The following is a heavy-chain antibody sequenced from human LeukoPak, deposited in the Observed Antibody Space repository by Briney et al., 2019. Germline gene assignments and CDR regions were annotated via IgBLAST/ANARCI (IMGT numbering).Heavy chain of an antibody. CDR2: ISSSSTI. Sequence: GGSLRLSCAASGFTFSSYWMSWVRQAPGNGLEWVSYISSSSTIYYADSVKGRFTISRDNAKNSLYLQMNSLRAEDTAVYYCARANNSSSWYGISCYYYYYMDVWGKGTTVTVSS. CDR1: GFTFSSYW. V-gene: IGHV3-48*04. J-gene: IGHJ6*03. D-gene: IGHD6-13*01. CDR3: ARANNSSSWYGISCYYYYYMDV.